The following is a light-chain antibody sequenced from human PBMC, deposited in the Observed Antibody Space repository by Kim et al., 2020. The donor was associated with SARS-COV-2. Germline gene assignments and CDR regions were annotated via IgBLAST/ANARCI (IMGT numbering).Light chain of an antibody. J-gene: IGKJ2*01. V-gene: IGKV1-5*01. Sequence: DRVPITCRASQSINNWLAWYQLKPGKAPKVLIYDASSLESGVPSRFSGYGSGTEFTLTISSLQPEDFATYYCQQYNGHFGQGTKLEI. CDR1: QSINNW. CDR2: DAS. CDR3: QQYNGH.